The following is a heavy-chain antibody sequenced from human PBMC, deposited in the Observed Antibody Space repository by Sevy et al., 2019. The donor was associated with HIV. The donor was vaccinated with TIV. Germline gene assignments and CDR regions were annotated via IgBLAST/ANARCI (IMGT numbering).Heavy chain of an antibody. J-gene: IGHJ6*02. CDR1: GFTFGDYA. Sequence: GGSLRLSCTASGFTFGDYAMSWLRQAPGKGLEWVGFIRSKTYGGTTEYAASVKGRFTISRDDSKNIAYLQMNSLKTEDTAVYYCTRVLGTISPYYHFGMDVWGQGTTVTVSS. CDR2: IRSKTYGGTT. V-gene: IGHV3-49*03. D-gene: IGHD3-3*01. CDR3: TRVLGTISPYYHFGMDV.